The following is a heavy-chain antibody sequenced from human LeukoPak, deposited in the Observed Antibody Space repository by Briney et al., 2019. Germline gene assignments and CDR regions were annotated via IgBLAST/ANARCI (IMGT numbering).Heavy chain of an antibody. CDR3: AREGNYYGSGILGYYFDY. CDR2: IYYSGST. CDR1: GGSISNKY. D-gene: IGHD3-10*01. Sequence: TSETLSLTCTVSGGSISNKYWSWIRQPPGKGLEWIGYIYYSGSTNYNPSLKSRVTISVDTSKNQFSLKLSSVTAADTAVYYCAREGNYYGSGILGYYFDYWGQGTLVTVSS. J-gene: IGHJ4*02. V-gene: IGHV4-59*12.